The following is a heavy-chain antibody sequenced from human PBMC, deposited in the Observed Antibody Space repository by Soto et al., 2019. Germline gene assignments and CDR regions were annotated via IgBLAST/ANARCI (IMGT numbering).Heavy chain of an antibody. CDR2: ILHDGSAE. CDR3: ARSRDGYSFYFYYGTDG. D-gene: IGHD4-4*01. V-gene: IGHV3-30*03. Sequence: GGSLRLSCAASVFIFTSYGMHWVRQAPGKGLEWMALILHDGSAEYYADSVKGRFTISRDNSKNTLYLQMNSLTAEDTAVYYCARSRDGYSFYFYYGTDGWGKGTMVTIST. J-gene: IGHJ6*04. CDR1: VFIFTSYG.